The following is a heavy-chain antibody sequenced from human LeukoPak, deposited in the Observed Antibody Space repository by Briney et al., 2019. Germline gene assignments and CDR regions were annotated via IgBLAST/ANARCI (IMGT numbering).Heavy chain of an antibody. D-gene: IGHD1-26*01. J-gene: IGHJ6*04. CDR2: INWNGAST. CDR1: GFTFDDFG. Sequence: GGSLRLSCAASGFTFDDFGMSWVRQAPGKGLEWVSGINWNGASTGYADSVKGRFTISRDNAKNSLYLQMNSLRAEDTAVYYCARDRYSGSYPLDVWGKGTTVTISS. CDR3: ARDRYSGSYPLDV. V-gene: IGHV3-20*04.